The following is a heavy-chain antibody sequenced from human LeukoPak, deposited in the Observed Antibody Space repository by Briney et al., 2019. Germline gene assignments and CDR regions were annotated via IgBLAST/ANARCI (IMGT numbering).Heavy chain of an antibody. Sequence: PGESLRLSCAASGFTFSDFGMTWVRQAPGKGLEWVSYISSSSLSIYYADSVKGRFTISRDNARNSLYLQMNSLRAEDTAMYYCARDATPTQLWFRGSFDYWGLGALVTVAS. CDR3: ARDATPTQLWFRGSFDY. CDR1: GFTFSDFG. D-gene: IGHD5-18*01. V-gene: IGHV3-48*01. CDR2: ISSSSLSI. J-gene: IGHJ4*02.